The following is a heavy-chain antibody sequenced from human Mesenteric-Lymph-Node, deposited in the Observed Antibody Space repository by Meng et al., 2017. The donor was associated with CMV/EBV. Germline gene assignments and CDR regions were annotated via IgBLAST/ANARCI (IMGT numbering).Heavy chain of an antibody. V-gene: IGHV3-66*01. CDR2: ICGDGNT. CDR3: ASPPYLWFLEVPK. CDR1: CLSFGSGA. J-gene: IGHJ4*02. Sequence: VVAGRMLVTPWGLLVIAFFARCLSFGSGAVSCVFRPPGGGALWWLAIICGDGNTCYTPFVKGRFTISRDNSKNPLYLKMNSLKAEDTAVYYCASPPYLWFLEVPKWGQGTLVTVSS. D-gene: IGHD3-10*01.